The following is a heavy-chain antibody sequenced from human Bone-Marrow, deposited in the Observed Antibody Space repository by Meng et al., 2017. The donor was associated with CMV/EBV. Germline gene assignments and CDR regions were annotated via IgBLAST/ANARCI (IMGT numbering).Heavy chain of an antibody. J-gene: IGHJ4*02. D-gene: IGHD6-6*01. V-gene: IGHV4-4*02. CDR3: ARIKISSSSYLFDY. Sequence: SETLSLTCAVSGGSISSSNWWSWVRQPPGKGLEWIGEIYHSGSTNYNPSLKSRITISVDKSKNQFSLKLSPVTAADSAVYYCARIKISSSSYLFDYWGQGTLVTVSS. CDR1: GGSISSSNW. CDR2: IYHSGST.